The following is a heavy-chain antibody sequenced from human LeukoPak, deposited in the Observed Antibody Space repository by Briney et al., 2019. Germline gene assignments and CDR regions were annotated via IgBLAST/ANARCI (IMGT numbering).Heavy chain of an antibody. V-gene: IGHV3-7*01. J-gene: IGHJ4*02. D-gene: IGHD6-19*01. Sequence: GGSLRLSCAASGFIFSNYWMSWVCQAPGKGLEWVANIKQDGSEKYYVDSVKGRFTISRDNAKNSLYLQMNSLRAEDTAVYYCARGFRGWYAEGFDYWGQGTVVTVSS. CDR1: GFIFSNYW. CDR3: ARGFRGWYAEGFDY. CDR2: IKQDGSEK.